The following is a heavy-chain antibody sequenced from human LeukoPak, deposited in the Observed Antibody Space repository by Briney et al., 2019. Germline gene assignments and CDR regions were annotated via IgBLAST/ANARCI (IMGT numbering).Heavy chain of an antibody. D-gene: IGHD6-19*01. V-gene: IGHV3-53*01. Sequence: GGSLRLSCAASGFTVSSNYMSWARQAPGKGLEWDSVIYSSGNIVYADSVKGRFTISRDNSKNTVYLQMNSLRVEDTAVYYCARIVASSGGWYNFDYWGQGALVTVSS. J-gene: IGHJ4*02. CDR1: GFTVSSNY. CDR2: IYSSGNI. CDR3: ARIVASSGGWYNFDY.